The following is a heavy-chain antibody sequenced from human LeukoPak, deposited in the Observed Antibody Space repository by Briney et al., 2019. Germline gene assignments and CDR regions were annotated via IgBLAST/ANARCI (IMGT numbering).Heavy chain of an antibody. D-gene: IGHD2-15*01. CDR1: GFSFSSFA. J-gene: IGHJ4*02. Sequence: GGSLRLSCAASGFSFSSFAMTWVRQAPGQGLEWVSTISAIGDSTYYTDSVKGRFTISRDHSKNTVYLQMNSLKAGDTAVYYCVKALVGDGKSIYWGQGTLVTVSS. CDR3: VKALVGDGKSIY. CDR2: ISAIGDST. V-gene: IGHV3-23*01.